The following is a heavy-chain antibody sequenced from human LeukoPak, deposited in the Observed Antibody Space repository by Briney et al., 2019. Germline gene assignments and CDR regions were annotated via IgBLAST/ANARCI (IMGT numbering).Heavy chain of an antibody. Sequence: GGSLRPSCAASGFTFSSYWMHWVRQAPGKGLVWVSRIDGDGGSTSYADSVKGRFTISRDSAKNTLYLQMNSLRAEDTAVYYCARTIVGAAFDYWGQGTLVTVSS. CDR1: GFTFSSYW. D-gene: IGHD1-26*01. V-gene: IGHV3-74*01. CDR2: IDGDGGST. J-gene: IGHJ4*02. CDR3: ARTIVGAAFDY.